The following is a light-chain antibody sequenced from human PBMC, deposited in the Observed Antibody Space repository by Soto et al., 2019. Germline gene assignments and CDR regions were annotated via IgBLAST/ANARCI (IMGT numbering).Light chain of an antibody. V-gene: IGKV3-11*01. CDR3: QQYRSWPRT. J-gene: IGKJ1*01. Sequence: EIVLTQSPATLSLSPGERATLSCWATQSVSSYIAWYQQKPGQAPRLLIYGASTRATDMPGTFSGRGSGTEFTLTITSLGPEDFGVYYCQQYRSWPRTFGQGTKVDIK. CDR1: QSVSSY. CDR2: GAS.